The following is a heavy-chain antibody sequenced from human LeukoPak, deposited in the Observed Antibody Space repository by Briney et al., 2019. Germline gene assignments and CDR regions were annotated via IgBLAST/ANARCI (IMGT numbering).Heavy chain of an antibody. J-gene: IGHJ4*02. D-gene: IGHD6-13*01. CDR2: INSDGSST. Sequence: GGSLRLSCAASGFTFSSYWMHWDRQAPGKGLVWVSRINSDGSSTNYADSVKGRFTISRDNAKNTLYLQMNSLRAEDTAVYYCARGYSSNWYYFDYWGQGTLVTVSS. CDR3: ARGYSSNWYYFDY. CDR1: GFTFSSYW. V-gene: IGHV3-74*01.